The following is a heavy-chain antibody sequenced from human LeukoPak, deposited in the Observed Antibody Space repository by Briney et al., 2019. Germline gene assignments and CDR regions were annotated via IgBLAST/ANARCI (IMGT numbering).Heavy chain of an antibody. Sequence: GGSLRLSCAASGFTFSSYSMNWVRQAPGKGLEWVSSISSSSSDIYYADSVKGRFTISRDNSKNTLYLQMNSLRAEDTAVYYCARDSTSGGWGYNWFDPWGQGTLVTVSS. CDR2: ISSSSSDI. CDR1: GFTFSSYS. J-gene: IGHJ5*02. CDR3: ARDSTSGGWGYNWFDP. V-gene: IGHV3-21*01. D-gene: IGHD6-19*01.